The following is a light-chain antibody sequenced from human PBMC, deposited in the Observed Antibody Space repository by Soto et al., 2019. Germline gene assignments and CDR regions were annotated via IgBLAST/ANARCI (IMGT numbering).Light chain of an antibody. CDR3: QTWCTDMQVV. CDR2: LNNEGSH. J-gene: IGLJ2*01. CDR1: SGHANYA. V-gene: IGLV4-69*02. Sequence: QLVLTQSLSASASLGASVKLTCTLSSGHANYAIAWHQQQPEKGPRYLMKLNNEGSHSKGDGIPDRFSGSSSGAERYITISSRRSEDEADYYCQTWCTDMQVVFGGGTKLTV.